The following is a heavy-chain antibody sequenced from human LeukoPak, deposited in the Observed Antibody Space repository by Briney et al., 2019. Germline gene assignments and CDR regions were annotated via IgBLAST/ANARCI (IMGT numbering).Heavy chain of an antibody. Sequence: GGSLRLSCAASGFTFSSYAMSWVRQAPGKGLEWVPAISGSGGSTYYADSVKGRFTISRDNSKNTLYLQMNSLRAEDTAVYYCAKDSYSGYDSEYFQHWGQGTLVTVSS. CDR2: ISGSGGST. CDR1: GFTFSSYA. V-gene: IGHV3-23*01. D-gene: IGHD5-12*01. CDR3: AKDSYSGYDSEYFQH. J-gene: IGHJ1*01.